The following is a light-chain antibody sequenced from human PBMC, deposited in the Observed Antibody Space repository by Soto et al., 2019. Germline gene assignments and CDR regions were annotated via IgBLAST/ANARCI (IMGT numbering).Light chain of an antibody. CDR1: SSNIGSNY. CDR2: RNN. J-gene: IGLJ3*02. V-gene: IGLV1-47*01. CDR3: AAWDDSLSGQV. Sequence: QLVLTQPPSASGTPGQRVTISCSGSSSNIGSNYVYWYQQLPGTAPKLLIYRNNQRPSGVPDRFSGYKSGTSASLAISGLRSEDEADYYCAAWDDSLSGQVFGGGTTLTVL.